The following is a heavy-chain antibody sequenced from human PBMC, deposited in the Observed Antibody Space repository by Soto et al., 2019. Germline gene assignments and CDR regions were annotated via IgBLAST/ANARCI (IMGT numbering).Heavy chain of an antibody. V-gene: IGHV3-30-3*01. D-gene: IGHD2-15*01. CDR1: GFTFSSYA. J-gene: IGHJ3*02. CDR2: ISYDGSNK. CDR3: ARARTPRHCSGGSCYPDAFDI. Sequence: GGSLRLSCAASGFTFSSYAMHWVRQAPGKGLEWVAVISYDGSNKYYADSVKGRFTISRDNSKNTLYLQMNSLRAEDTAVYYCARARTPRHCSGGSCYPDAFDIWGQETMVTVSS.